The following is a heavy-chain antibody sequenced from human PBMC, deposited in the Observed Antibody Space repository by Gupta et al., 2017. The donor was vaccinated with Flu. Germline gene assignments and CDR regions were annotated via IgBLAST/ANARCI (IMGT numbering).Heavy chain of an antibody. J-gene: IGHJ4*02. D-gene: IGHD3-16*01. CDR1: GFTCSDSH. V-gene: IGHV3-48*02. CDR2: IGSGGNT. CDR3: ARDLNWAFIF. Sequence: EVQLVESGGGLVQPGASLRLSCVISGFTCSDSHMNWIRQAQGKGLEWISYIGSGGNTDYADAVRGRFTISRDNARDSLFLQMNSLRDEDTALYYCARDLNWAFIFWGQGALVTVSS.